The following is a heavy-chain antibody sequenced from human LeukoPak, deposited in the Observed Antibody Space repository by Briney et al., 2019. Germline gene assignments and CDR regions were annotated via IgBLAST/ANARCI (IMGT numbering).Heavy chain of an antibody. V-gene: IGHV3-23*01. J-gene: IGHJ1*01. CDR1: GFTFSSYA. CDR2: ISGSGGST. Sequence: GGSLRLPCAASGFTFSSYAMSWVRQAPGKGLEWVSAISGSGGSTYYADSVKGRFTISRDNSKNTLYLQMNSLRAEDTAVYYCAKDSQYQLRPKVTVSGREYFQHWGQGTLVTVSS. D-gene: IGHD2-2*01. CDR3: AKDSQYQLRPKVTVSGREYFQH.